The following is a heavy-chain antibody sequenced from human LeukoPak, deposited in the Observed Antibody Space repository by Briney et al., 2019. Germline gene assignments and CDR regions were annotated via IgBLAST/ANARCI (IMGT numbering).Heavy chain of an antibody. D-gene: IGHD2-2*01. Sequence: SETLSLTCAVYGGSFSGYYWSWIRQPPGKGLEWIGEINHSGSTNYNPSLKSRVTISVDTPKNQFSLKLSSVTAADTAVYYCARGSMSDIVVVPAATDYYYYYGMDVWGQGTTVTVSS. CDR1: GGSFSGYY. J-gene: IGHJ6*02. CDR3: ARGSMSDIVVVPAATDYYYYYGMDV. CDR2: INHSGST. V-gene: IGHV4-34*01.